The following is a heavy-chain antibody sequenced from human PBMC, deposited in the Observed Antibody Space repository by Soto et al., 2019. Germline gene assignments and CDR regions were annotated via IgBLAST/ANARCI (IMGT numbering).Heavy chain of an antibody. D-gene: IGHD3-16*02. CDR3: ARVAYYDYVWGSYRYNYFDY. CDR2: IKQDGSEK. J-gene: IGHJ4*02. Sequence: ETLSLTCVVYGGSISGYYWSWIRQAPGKGLEWVANIKQDGSEKYYVDSVKGRFTISRDNAKNSLYLQMNSLRAEDTAVYYCARVAYYDYVWGSYRYNYFDYWGQGTLVTVSS. CDR1: GGSISGYY. V-gene: IGHV3-7*03.